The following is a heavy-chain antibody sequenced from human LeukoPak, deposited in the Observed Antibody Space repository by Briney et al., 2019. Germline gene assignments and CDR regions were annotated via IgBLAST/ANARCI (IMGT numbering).Heavy chain of an antibody. Sequence: PSETLSLTCTVSGGSISSYYWSWIRQPAGKRLEWIGRMYTSGNSNYNPSLKSRVTISVDTSKNQFSLKLSSVTAADTAVYYCARGQWGADLDVWGKGTTVTVSS. J-gene: IGHJ6*04. CDR2: MYTSGNS. CDR1: GGSISSYY. D-gene: IGHD1-26*01. V-gene: IGHV4-4*07. CDR3: ARGQWGADLDV.